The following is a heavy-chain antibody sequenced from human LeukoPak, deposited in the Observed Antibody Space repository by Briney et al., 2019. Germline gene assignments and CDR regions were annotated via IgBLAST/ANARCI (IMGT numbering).Heavy chain of an antibody. CDR3: ARFSWYIDY. Sequence: PSETLSLTCAVYGGSFSGYYWSWIRQPPGKGLEWIGEINHSGSTNYNPSLKSRVTMSLDTSKNQFSLKLTSMTAADTAVYYCARFSWYIDYWGQGTLVTVSS. CDR2: INHSGST. CDR1: GGSFSGYY. J-gene: IGHJ4*02. V-gene: IGHV4-34*01.